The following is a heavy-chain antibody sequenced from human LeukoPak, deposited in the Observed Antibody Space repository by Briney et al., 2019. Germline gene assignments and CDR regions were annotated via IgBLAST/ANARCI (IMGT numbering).Heavy chain of an antibody. CDR1: GGSISSYY. CDR2: ISSSSSYI. Sequence: ETLSLTCTVSGGSISSYYWSWIRQPPGKGLEWVSSISSSSSYIYYADSVKGRFTISRDNAKNSLYLQMNSLRAEDTAVYYCARDYLSDYWGQGTLVTVSS. D-gene: IGHD3-16*02. CDR3: ARDYLSDY. V-gene: IGHV3-21*01. J-gene: IGHJ4*02.